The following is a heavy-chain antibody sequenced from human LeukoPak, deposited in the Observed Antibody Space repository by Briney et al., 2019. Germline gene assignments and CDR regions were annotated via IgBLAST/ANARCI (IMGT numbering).Heavy chain of an antibody. D-gene: IGHD3-10*01. CDR1: GFTFTGYY. CDR2: INPNSGGT. V-gene: IGHV1-2*02. J-gene: IGHJ4*02. CDR3: ARGPRYGSGNYYNNY. Sequence: ASVKVSCKASGFTFTGYYIYCVRQAPGQGLEWMGWINPNSGGTNYALKFQGRFTMTRDTSISTAYMELSRLRSDDTAVYYCARGPRYGSGNYYNNYWGQGTLVTVSS.